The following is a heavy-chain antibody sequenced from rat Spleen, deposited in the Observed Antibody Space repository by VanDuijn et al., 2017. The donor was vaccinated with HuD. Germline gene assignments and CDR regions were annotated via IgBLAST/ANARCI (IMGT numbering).Heavy chain of an antibody. V-gene: IGHV5S10*01. D-gene: IGHD3-6*01. CDR3: TKNWDY. Sequence: EVQLVESDGGLVQPGRSLKLSCAASGFTFSDYYMAWVRQAPKKGLEWVATIVFDSSGIYYRNSVKGRFTLSRDNTRNTLYLQMDSLKSEDTAIYYCTKNWDYWGQGVMVTVSS. CDR1: GFTFSDYY. CDR2: IVFDSSGI. J-gene: IGHJ2*01.